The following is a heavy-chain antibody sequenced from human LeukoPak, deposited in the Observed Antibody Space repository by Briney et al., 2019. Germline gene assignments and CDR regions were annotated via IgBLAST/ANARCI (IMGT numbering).Heavy chain of an antibody. CDR1: GGTFSSYA. J-gene: IGHJ4*02. CDR2: IIPIFGTA. Sequence: SVKVSCKASGGTFSSYAISWVRQAPGQGLEWMGRIIPIFGTANYAQKFQGRVTITTDESTSTAYMERSSLRSEDTAVYYCAREMAKITVLFDYWGQGTLVTVSS. CDR3: AREMAKITVLFDY. V-gene: IGHV1-69*05. D-gene: IGHD5-24*01.